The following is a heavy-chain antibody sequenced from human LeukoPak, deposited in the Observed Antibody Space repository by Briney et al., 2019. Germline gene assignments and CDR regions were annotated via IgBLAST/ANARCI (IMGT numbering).Heavy chain of an antibody. CDR1: GGSISSYY. V-gene: IGHV4-59*01. CDR3: ARVSSSRPNYFDY. Sequence: KASETLSLTCTVSGGSISSYYWSWIRQPPGKGLEWIGYIYYSGSTNYNPSLKSRVTISVDTSKNQFSLKLSSVTAADTAVYYRARVSSSRPNYFDYWGQGTLVTVSS. CDR2: IYYSGST. D-gene: IGHD6-13*01. J-gene: IGHJ4*02.